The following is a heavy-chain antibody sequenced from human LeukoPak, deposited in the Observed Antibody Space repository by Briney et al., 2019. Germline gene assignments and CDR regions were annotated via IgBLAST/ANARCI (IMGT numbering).Heavy chain of an antibody. D-gene: IGHD6-19*01. Sequence: GRSLRLSCAASGFTFSSYAMHWARQAPGKGLEWVAVISYDGSNKYYADSVKGRFTISRDNSKNTLYLQMNSLRAEDTAVYYCARGAVAGLYWGQGTLVTVSS. CDR2: ISYDGSNK. CDR1: GFTFSSYA. J-gene: IGHJ4*02. CDR3: ARGAVAGLY. V-gene: IGHV3-30*04.